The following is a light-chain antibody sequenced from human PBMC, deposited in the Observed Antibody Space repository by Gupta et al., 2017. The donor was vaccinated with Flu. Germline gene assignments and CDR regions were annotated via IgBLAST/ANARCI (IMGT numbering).Light chain of an antibody. Sequence: SYELTQPPSVPVSPGQTARITCSGDTLSNQYSYWYQQKPGQAPVLVIYKDTERPSGVPERFSGSSSGTTVTLTISGVQAEDEAAYYCQSADSTGTYVVFGGGTKLTVL. J-gene: IGLJ2*01. CDR1: TLSNQY. V-gene: IGLV3-25*03. CDR3: QSADSTGTYVV. CDR2: KDT.